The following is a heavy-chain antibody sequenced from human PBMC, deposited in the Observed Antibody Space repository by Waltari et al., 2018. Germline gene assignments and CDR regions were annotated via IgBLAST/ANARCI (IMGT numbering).Heavy chain of an antibody. D-gene: IGHD2-15*01. V-gene: IGHV3-49*03. CDR2: IRSKAYGGTT. CDR1: GFTFGDYA. Sequence: EVQLVESGGGLVQPGRSLRLSCTASGFTFGDYAMSWFRQAPGKGLEWVGFIRSKAYGGTTEYAASVKGRFTISRDDSKSIAYLQMNSLKTEDTAVYYCTRGGIVVVVAATTADAFDIWGQGTMVTVSS. CDR3: TRGGIVVVVAATTADAFDI. J-gene: IGHJ3*02.